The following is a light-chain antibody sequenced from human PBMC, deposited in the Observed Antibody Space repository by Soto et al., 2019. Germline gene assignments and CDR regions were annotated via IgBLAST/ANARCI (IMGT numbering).Light chain of an antibody. V-gene: IGLV2-11*01. Sequence: QSALTQPRSVSGSPGQSVTISCTGTSSDVGGYNYVSWYQQHPGKAPKLMIYDVSKRPSGVPDRFSGSKSGNTASLTISGLQAEDEADYYCGSYAGSYYGFGTGTKLTVL. CDR3: GSYAGSYYG. CDR2: DVS. J-gene: IGLJ1*01. CDR1: SSDVGGYNY.